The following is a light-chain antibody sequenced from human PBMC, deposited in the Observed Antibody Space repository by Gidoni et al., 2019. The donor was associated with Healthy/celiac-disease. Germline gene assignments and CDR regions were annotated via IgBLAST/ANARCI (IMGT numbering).Light chain of an antibody. CDR3: QQSYSTLLFT. J-gene: IGKJ3*01. CDR1: QSISSY. Sequence: DSQMTPSPSSLSASVGDRVTITCRASQSISSYLNWYQQKPGKAPKHLIYAASSLQSGVPSRFSGSGSGTDFTLTISSLQPEDFATYYCQQSYSTLLFTFGPGTKVDIK. CDR2: AAS. V-gene: IGKV1-39*01.